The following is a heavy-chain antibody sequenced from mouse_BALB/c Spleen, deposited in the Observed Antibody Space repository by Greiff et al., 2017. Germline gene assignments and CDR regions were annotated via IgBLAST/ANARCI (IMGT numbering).Heavy chain of an antibody. J-gene: IGHJ4*01. CDR3: ARGGLRRYAMDY. CDR2: IWSGGST. CDR1: GFSLTSYG. V-gene: IGHV2-2*02. D-gene: IGHD2-4*01. Sequence: VKLVESGPGLVQPSQSLSITCTVSGFSLTSYGVHWVRQSPGKGLEWLGVIWSGGSTDYNAAFISRLSISKDNSKSQVFFKMNSLQANDTAIYYCARGGLRRYAMDYWGQGTSVTVSS.